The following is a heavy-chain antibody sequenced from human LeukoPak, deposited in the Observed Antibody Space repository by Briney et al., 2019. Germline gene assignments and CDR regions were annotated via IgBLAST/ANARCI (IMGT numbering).Heavy chain of an antibody. CDR3: ARGKRAFDI. V-gene: IGHV3-48*01. J-gene: IGHJ3*02. CDR2: ISSSSTTI. Sequence: PGGSLRLSCAASGVTFSSYSMNWVRQAPGKGLEWVSYISSSSTTIYYADSVKGRFTISRDNAKNSLYLQMNSLRAEDTAVYYCARGKRAFDIWGQGTMVTVSS. CDR1: GVTFSSYS.